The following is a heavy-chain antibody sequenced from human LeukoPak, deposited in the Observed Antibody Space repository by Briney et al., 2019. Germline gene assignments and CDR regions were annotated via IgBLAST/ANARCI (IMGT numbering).Heavy chain of an antibody. J-gene: IGHJ5*02. CDR3: ASGGGYCSSTSCPNWFDP. CDR1: GGSISSYY. Sequence: SETLSLTCTVSGGSISSYYWSWIRQPAGKGLEWIGRIYTSGSTNYNPSLKSRVTMSVDTSKNQFSLKLSSVTAADTAVYHCASGGGYCSSTSCPNWFDPWGQGTLVTVSS. CDR2: IYTSGST. V-gene: IGHV4-4*07. D-gene: IGHD2-2*01.